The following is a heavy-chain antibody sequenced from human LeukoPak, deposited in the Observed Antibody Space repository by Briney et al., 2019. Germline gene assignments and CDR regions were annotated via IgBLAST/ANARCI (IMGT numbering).Heavy chain of an antibody. CDR3: ARHFLGELPDMDV. CDR1: GYSFTSYW. Sequence: GESLKISCQGSGYSFTSYWIGWVRQMPGKGLEWMGRIDPSDSYTKYSPSFQGHVTISGDESISTAYLQWSSLKASDTAMYYCARHFLGELPDMDVWGQGTTVTVSS. J-gene: IGHJ6*02. V-gene: IGHV5-10-1*01. CDR2: IDPSDSYT. D-gene: IGHD1-26*01.